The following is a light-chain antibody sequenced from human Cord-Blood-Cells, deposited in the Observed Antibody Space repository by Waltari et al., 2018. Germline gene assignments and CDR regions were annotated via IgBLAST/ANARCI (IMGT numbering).Light chain of an antibody. CDR1: SSDVGGYNY. J-gene: IGLJ3*02. V-gene: IGLV2-14*01. CDR2: DVS. CDR3: SSYTSSSTWV. Sequence: QSALTQPASVSGSPGQSITISCTGTSSDVGGYNYFSWYQQHPGKAPKPMIYDVSKRPSGVSHRFSGSKSGNTASLTISGLQAEDEADYYCSSYTSSSTWVFGGGTKLTVL.